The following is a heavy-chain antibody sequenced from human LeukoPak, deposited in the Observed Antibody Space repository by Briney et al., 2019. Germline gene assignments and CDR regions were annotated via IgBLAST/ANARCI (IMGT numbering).Heavy chain of an antibody. CDR3: AVYYYDSSGYYYFKYFQH. V-gene: IGHV1-69*05. D-gene: IGHD3-22*01. J-gene: IGHJ1*01. Sequence: ASVKVSCKASGGTFSSYAISWVRQAPGQGLEWMGGIIPIFGTANYAQKFQGRVTITTDESTSTAYMELSSVRSEDTAVYYCAVYYYDSSGYYYFKYFQHWGQGTLVTVSS. CDR1: GGTFSSYA. CDR2: IIPIFGTA.